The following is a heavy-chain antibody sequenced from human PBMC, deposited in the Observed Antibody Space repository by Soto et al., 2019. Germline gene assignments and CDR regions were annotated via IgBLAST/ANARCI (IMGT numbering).Heavy chain of an antibody. V-gene: IGHV3-23*01. CDR2: ISGSGGST. Sequence: EVQLLESGGGLVQPGGSLRLSCTASGFTFGSYAMSWVRQAPGKGLEWVSVISGSGGSTYYADSVKGRFTISRDNSKNTLYLQMNSLRAEDTAVYYCAKDSNCGDYGWVFDYWGQGTLVTVSS. J-gene: IGHJ4*02. D-gene: IGHD4-17*01. CDR1: GFTFGSYA. CDR3: AKDSNCGDYGWVFDY.